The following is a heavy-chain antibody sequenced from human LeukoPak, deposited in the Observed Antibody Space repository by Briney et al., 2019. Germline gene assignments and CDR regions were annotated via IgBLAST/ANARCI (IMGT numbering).Heavy chain of an antibody. CDR1: GGSISNYY. V-gene: IGHV4-59*01. CDR2: IYSSGST. D-gene: IGHD4-11*01. Sequence: PSETLSLTYAFWGGSISNYYWSWIRQPPGKGLEWIGYIYSSGSTNYNPSLKSRVTISLDTAKNHFSLKLSSVTAADTAVYYCARGPTRYYFDYWGQGTLVTVSS. J-gene: IGHJ4*02. CDR3: ARGPTRYYFDY.